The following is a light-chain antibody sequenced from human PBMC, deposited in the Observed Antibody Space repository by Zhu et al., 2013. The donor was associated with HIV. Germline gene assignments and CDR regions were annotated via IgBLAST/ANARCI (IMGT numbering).Light chain of an antibody. CDR3: QQANSFSLT. V-gene: IGKV1-5*01. CDR1: QSIGDW. J-gene: IGKJ4*01. Sequence: IQMTQSPSTLSASVGDRVTITCRASQSIGDWVAWYQQRPGKAPNVLIYAASSLISGVPSRFSGSGSGTDFTLTISSLQPEDFATYYCQQANSFSLTFGGGTKVEIK. CDR2: AAS.